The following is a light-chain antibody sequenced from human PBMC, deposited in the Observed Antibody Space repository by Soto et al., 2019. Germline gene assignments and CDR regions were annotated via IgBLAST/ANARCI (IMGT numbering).Light chain of an antibody. CDR1: QSVSSN. CDR3: QQYKNWPPLYT. V-gene: IGKV3-15*01. Sequence: EIVMTQSPATLSVSPGERATLSCRASQSVSSNLAWYQQKAGQAPRLLIYGASTRATGIPARFSGSGSGTEFTLTISSLQSEDFAVYYCQQYKNWPPLYTFGQGTKLEIK. CDR2: GAS. J-gene: IGKJ2*01.